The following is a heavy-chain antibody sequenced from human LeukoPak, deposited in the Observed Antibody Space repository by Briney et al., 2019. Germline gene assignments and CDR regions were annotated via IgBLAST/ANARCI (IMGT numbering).Heavy chain of an antibody. V-gene: IGHV4-38-2*02. D-gene: IGHD6-19*01. Sequence: SETLSLTCTVSGYSISSGYYWGWIRQPPGKGLEWIGSIYHSGSTYYNPSLKSRVTISVDTSKNQFSLKLSSVTAADTAVYYCAREGGGYSSGWYFDYWGQGTLVTVSS. CDR2: IYHSGST. J-gene: IGHJ4*02. CDR1: GYSISSGYY. CDR3: AREGGGYSSGWYFDY.